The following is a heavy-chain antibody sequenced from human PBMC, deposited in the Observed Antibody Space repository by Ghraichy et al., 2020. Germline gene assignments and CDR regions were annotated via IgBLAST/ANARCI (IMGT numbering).Heavy chain of an antibody. J-gene: IGHJ4*02. CDR2: ISYSSRYI. CDR1: GFRFSTYS. Sequence: GESLNISCVASGFRFSTYSMNWVRQAPGKGLEWVSSISYSSRYIYYTDSVKGRFTLSRDNAKNSLYLQMNRLRDEDTALYYCARDGDSSGYYSYFDSWGQGTLVTVSS. CDR3: ARDGDSSGYYSYFDS. D-gene: IGHD3-22*01. V-gene: IGHV3-21*01.